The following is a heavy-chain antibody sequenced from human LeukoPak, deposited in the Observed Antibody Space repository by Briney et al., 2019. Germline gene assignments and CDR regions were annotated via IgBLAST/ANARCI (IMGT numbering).Heavy chain of an antibody. CDR2: IYSGGST. V-gene: IGHV3-66*01. J-gene: IGHJ4*02. Sequence: GGSMRLSRAASGFTVSSNYMSWVHQAPGKGLEWVSVIYSGGSTYYADSVKGRFTISRDNSKNTLYLQMNSLRAEDTAVYYCASPSLTGYYTLDYWGQGTLVTVSS. CDR1: GFTVSSNY. CDR3: ASPSLTGYYTLDY. D-gene: IGHD3-9*01.